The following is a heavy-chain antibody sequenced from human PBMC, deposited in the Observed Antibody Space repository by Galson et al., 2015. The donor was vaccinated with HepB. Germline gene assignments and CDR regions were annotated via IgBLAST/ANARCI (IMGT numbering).Heavy chain of an antibody. CDR2: MNPDSGKT. CDR1: GYTFTGYY. J-gene: IGHJ4*02. Sequence: SVTVSCKASGYTFTGYYMHWVRQAPGQGLEWMGWMNPDSGKTGHAQKFQARVTMTRNKSINTAYMELSSLRFDDTATYFCMITYYGGRSAWGQGTLVTVSS. V-gene: IGHV1-2*02. D-gene: IGHD3-16*01. CDR3: MITYYGGRSA.